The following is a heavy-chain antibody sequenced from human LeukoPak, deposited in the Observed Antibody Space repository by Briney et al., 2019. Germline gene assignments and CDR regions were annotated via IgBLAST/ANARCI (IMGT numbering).Heavy chain of an antibody. D-gene: IGHD5-12*01. Sequence: SETLSLTCTVSGRSISSSSYYWGWIRQPPGKGLEWIGSIYYSGSTYYNPSLKSRVTISADTSKNQFSLNVSSVTAADTAVYYCARATSSYFYYMDVWGKGTTVTISS. J-gene: IGHJ6*03. CDR3: ARATSSYFYYMDV. CDR1: GRSISSSSYY. V-gene: IGHV4-39*07. CDR2: IYYSGST.